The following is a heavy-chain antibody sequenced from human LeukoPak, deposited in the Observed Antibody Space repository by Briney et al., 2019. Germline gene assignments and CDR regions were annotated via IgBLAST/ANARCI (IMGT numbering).Heavy chain of an antibody. CDR3: ARGVATRTDYGGKRDKFRVGRYFDY. CDR1: GGSISSYY. V-gene: IGHV4-59*08. D-gene: IGHD4-23*01. Sequence: PSETLSLTCTVSGGSISSYYWSWIRQPPGKGLEWIGYIYYSGSTNYNPSLKSRVTISVDTSKNQFSLKLSSVTAADTAVYYCARGVATRTDYGGKRDKFRVGRYFDYWGQGTLVTVSS. J-gene: IGHJ4*02. CDR2: IYYSGST.